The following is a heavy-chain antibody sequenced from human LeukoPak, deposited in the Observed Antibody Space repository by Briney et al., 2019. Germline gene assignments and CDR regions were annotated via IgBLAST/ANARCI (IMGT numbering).Heavy chain of an antibody. V-gene: IGHV3-48*01. Sequence: GGSLRLSCAASGFTFSTYSMNWVRQAPGKGLEWISYISRSSRPIYYADSVKGRFTISRDNAKNSLYLQMNSLRAEDTAVYYCARAKRNGFDIWGQGTMVIVSS. J-gene: IGHJ3*02. CDR1: GFTFSTYS. CDR2: ISRSSRPI. CDR3: ARAKRNGFDI.